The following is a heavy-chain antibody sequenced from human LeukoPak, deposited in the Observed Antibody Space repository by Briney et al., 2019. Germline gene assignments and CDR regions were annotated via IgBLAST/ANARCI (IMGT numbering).Heavy chain of an antibody. CDR2: ISNDGTNK. J-gene: IGHJ4*02. CDR3: ARGLWFGELLYSRGGIDF. V-gene: IGHV3-30*04. Sequence: GGSLRLSCAASGFAFSNYAMHWVRQAPGKGPEWVSFISNDGTNKFDADSVKGRFSISRDNSKNTLYLHVNSLRVDDTAVYYCARGLWFGELLYSRGGIDFWGQGTLVTVSS. CDR1: GFAFSNYA. D-gene: IGHD3-10*01.